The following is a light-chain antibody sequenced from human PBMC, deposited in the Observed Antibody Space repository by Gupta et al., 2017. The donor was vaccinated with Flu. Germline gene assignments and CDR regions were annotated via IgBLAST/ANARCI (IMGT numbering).Light chain of an antibody. CDR3: QQNGSSPLT. J-gene: IGKJ4*01. CDR1: HSVSSSY. CDR2: GAY. V-gene: IGKV3-20*01. Sequence: EIVLTQSPGTLSLSPGERATLSCRASHSVSSSYLAWYQQKPGQAPKLLIYGAYRRATGIPDRFSGSGSGTDFTLTISRLEPEDFAVYYCQQNGSSPLTFGGGTKVEIK.